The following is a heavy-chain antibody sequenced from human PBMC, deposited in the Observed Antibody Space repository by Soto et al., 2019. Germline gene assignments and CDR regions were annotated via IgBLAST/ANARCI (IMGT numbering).Heavy chain of an antibody. V-gene: IGHV1-18*01. CDR3: ARDGAYDIVTGYYMGHYYYGMDV. CDR1: GYTFTSYG. J-gene: IGHJ6*02. D-gene: IGHD3-9*01. CDR2: ISAYNGNT. Sequence: ASVKVSCKASGYTFTSYGISWVRQAPGQGLEWMGWISAYNGNTNYAQKLQGRVTMTTDTSTSTAYMELSSLRADDTAVYYCARDGAYDIVTGYYMGHYYYGMDVWGQVTTVTVSS.